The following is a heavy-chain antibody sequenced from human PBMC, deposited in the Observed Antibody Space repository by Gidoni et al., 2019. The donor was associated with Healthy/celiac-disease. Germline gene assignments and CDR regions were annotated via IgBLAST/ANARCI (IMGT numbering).Heavy chain of an antibody. CDR3: ARATYYDFWSGYYPNVVDY. CDR1: GGSFSGYY. V-gene: IGHV4-34*01. CDR2: INHSGST. J-gene: IGHJ4*02. Sequence: QVQLQQWGAGLLKPSETLSLTCAVYGGSFSGYYWSWIRQPPGKGLEWIGEINHSGSTNYNPSLKSRVTISVDTSKNQFSLKLSSVTAADTAVYYCARATYYDFWSGYYPNVVDYWGQGTLVTVSS. D-gene: IGHD3-3*01.